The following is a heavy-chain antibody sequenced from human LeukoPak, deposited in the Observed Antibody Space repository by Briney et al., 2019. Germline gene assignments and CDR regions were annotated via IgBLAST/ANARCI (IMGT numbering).Heavy chain of an antibody. D-gene: IGHD6-13*01. CDR1: GGSISSSSYY. J-gene: IGHJ5*02. CDR3: ARGYSRYNWFDP. CDR2: IYYSGST. V-gene: IGHV4-61*01. Sequence: SETLSLTCTVSGGSISSSSYYWSWIRQPPGKGLEWIGYIYYSGSTNYNPSLKSRVTISVDTSKNQFSLKLSSVTAADTAVYYCARGYSRYNWFDPWGQGTLVTVSS.